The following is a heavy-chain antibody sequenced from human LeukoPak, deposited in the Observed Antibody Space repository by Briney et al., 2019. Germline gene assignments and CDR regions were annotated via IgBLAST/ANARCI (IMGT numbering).Heavy chain of an antibody. Sequence: SETLSLTCTVSGGSISSYYWSWIRQPPGKGLEWIGYIYYSGSTNYNPSLKSRVTMSVDTSKNQFSLKLSPVTAADTAVYYCARDELQWLPPYYYYYGMDVWGQGTTVTVSS. CDR3: ARDELQWLPPYYYYYGMDV. J-gene: IGHJ6*02. CDR1: GGSISSYY. CDR2: IYYSGST. V-gene: IGHV4-59*01. D-gene: IGHD6-19*01.